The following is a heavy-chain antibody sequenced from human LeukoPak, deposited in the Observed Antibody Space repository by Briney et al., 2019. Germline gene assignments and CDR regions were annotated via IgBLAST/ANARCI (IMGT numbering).Heavy chain of an antibody. Sequence: GGSLRLSCAASGFTFSSYWMHWVRQAPGKGLVWVSRINTDGSSTSYADSVKGRFTISRDSAKNTLYLQMNSLRAEDTAVYYCAREERYSSSWYPWYFDLWGRGTLVTVSS. D-gene: IGHD6-13*01. V-gene: IGHV3-74*01. CDR1: GFTFSSYW. J-gene: IGHJ2*01. CDR3: AREERYSSSWYPWYFDL. CDR2: INTDGSST.